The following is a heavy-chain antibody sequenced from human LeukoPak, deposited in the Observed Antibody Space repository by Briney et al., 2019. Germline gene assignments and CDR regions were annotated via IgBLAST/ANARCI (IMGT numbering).Heavy chain of an antibody. J-gene: IGHJ4*02. CDR3: AKDAEPYTNTRGYFDY. CDR2: IRYDGSNK. Sequence: TGGSLRLSCAASGFTFSSYGMHWVRQAPGKGLEWVAFIRYDGSNKYYADSVKGRFTISRDNSKNTLYLQMYSLRAEDTAVYYCAKDAEPYTNTRGYFDYWGQGTLVTVSS. D-gene: IGHD4-11*01. CDR1: GFTFSSYG. V-gene: IGHV3-30*02.